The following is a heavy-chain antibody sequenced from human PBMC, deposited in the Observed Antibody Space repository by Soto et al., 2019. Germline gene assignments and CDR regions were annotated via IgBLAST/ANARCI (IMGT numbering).Heavy chain of an antibody. V-gene: IGHV5-51*01. Sequence: GESLKISCKGSGYSFTRYWIGWGRQMPGKGLEWMGIIYPGDSDTRYSPSYQGQVTISADKSISTAYLQWSSLKASDTAMYYCARVHDDSSGYYFDYWGQGTLVTVSS. CDR2: IYPGDSDT. J-gene: IGHJ4*02. D-gene: IGHD3-22*01. CDR1: GYSFTRYW. CDR3: ARVHDDSSGYYFDY.